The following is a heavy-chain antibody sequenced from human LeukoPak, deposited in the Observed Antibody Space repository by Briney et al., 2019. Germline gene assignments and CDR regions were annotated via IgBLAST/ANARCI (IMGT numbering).Heavy chain of an antibody. J-gene: IGHJ4*02. CDR2: ISAYNRKT. CDR3: ARVLGFRPDTLKGSDY. Sequence: ASVKVSCKASGYTFTGYYMHWVRQAPGQGLEWVGWISAYNRKTNYAQKLQGRVTMTTDTSTTTAYMELRSLRSDDTAVYYCARVLGFRPDTLKGSDYWGQGTLVTVSS. V-gene: IGHV1-18*04. CDR1: GYTFTGYY.